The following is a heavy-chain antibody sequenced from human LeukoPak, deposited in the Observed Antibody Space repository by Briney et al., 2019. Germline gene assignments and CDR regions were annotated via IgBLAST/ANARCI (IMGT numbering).Heavy chain of an antibody. D-gene: IGHD3-10*01. J-gene: IGHJ4*02. CDR1: EFSVGSNY. CDR2: IKSKTDGGTT. Sequence: GGSLRLSCAASEFSVGSNYMTWVRQAPGKGLEWVGRIKSKTDGGTTDYAAPVKGRFTISRDDSKNTAYLQMDSLKTEDTAVYYCTGNYYGSGSYADFDYWGQGTLVTVSS. CDR3: TGNYYGSGSYADFDY. V-gene: IGHV3-15*01.